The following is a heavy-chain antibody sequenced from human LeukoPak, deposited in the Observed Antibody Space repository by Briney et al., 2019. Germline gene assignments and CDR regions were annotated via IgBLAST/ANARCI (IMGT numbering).Heavy chain of an antibody. J-gene: IGHJ4*02. Sequence: GGSLRLSCVVSGFTLNRCWMNWVRQAPGKGLEWVAHINPDGRDTYYVDSVKGRFTISRDNAQNSMYLQMNSLRAEDTAVYYCVGDNPRQQGFAYWGQGTLVTVSS. CDR3: VGDNPRQQGFAY. D-gene: IGHD6-13*01. CDR2: INPDGRDT. V-gene: IGHV3-7*03. CDR1: GFTLNRCW.